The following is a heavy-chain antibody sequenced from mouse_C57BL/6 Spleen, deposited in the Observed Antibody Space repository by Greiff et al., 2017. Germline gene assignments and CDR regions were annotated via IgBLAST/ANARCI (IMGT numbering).Heavy chain of an antibody. V-gene: IGHV1-81*01. CDR1: GYTFTSSG. D-gene: IGHD4-1*01. J-gene: IGHJ3*01. CDR3: ARGDWDSAWFAY. Sequence: QVQLQQSGAELARPGASVKLSCKASGYTFTSSGISWVKQRTGQGLEWIGEIYPRSGNTYYNEKFKGKATLTADKSSSTAYMELRSLTSEDSAVYFCARGDWDSAWFAYWGQGTLVNGSA. CDR2: IYPRSGNT.